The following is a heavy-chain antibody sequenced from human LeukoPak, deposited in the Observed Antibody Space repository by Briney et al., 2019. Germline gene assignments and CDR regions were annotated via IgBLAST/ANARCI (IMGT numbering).Heavy chain of an antibody. V-gene: IGHV3-7*01. CDR3: AREAAESHGMDV. CDR2: IKQDGSEK. Sequence: GGSLRLSCAASGFTFRSYWMSWVRQAPGKGLEWVANIKQDGSEKHYVDSVKGRFTISRDDAKNSLYLQMNSLRAEDTAVYYCAREAAESHGMDVWGQGTTVTVSS. J-gene: IGHJ6*02. D-gene: IGHD3-10*01. CDR1: GFTFRSYW.